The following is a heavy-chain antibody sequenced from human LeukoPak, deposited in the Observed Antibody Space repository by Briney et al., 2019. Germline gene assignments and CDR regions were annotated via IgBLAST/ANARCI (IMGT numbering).Heavy chain of an antibody. CDR3: ARVRVGDYYGSGSSKKKGLFDY. Sequence: GSLRLSCAASGFTFSSYSMNWVRQAPGKGLEWVSSISSSSSYIYYADSVKGRFTISRDNAKNSLYLQMNSLRAEDTAVYYCARVRVGDYYGSGSSKKKGLFDYWGQGTLVTVSS. D-gene: IGHD3-10*01. CDR1: GFTFSSYS. CDR2: ISSSSSYI. V-gene: IGHV3-21*04. J-gene: IGHJ4*02.